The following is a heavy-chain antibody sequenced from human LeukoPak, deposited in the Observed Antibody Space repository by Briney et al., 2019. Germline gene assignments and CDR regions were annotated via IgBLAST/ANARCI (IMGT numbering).Heavy chain of an antibody. CDR2: IYHGGST. J-gene: IGHJ4*02. Sequence: SETLSLTCTVSGGPIRTYQWSWVRQPPGKGLEWIGYIYHGGSTNYNPSLKSRITISGDTSKNQFSLKINSVTAADTAVYYCARINWNEAYFFDSWGQGTLVTVSS. D-gene: IGHD1-1*01. CDR1: GGPIRTYQ. CDR3: ARINWNEAYFFDS. V-gene: IGHV4-59*01.